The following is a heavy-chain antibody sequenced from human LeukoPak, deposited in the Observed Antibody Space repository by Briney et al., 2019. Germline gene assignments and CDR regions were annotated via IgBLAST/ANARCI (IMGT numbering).Heavy chain of an antibody. Sequence: SVKVSCTASGGTFSSYTICWVRQAPGQGLEWVGRIIPILGRANYAQMFQGRVTITADKSTSTAHLERHMQRPEDPAVYYCPRDFEGERWLQLGAFDIWGQGTMVTVSS. CDR3: PRDFEGERWLQLGAFDI. D-gene: IGHD5-24*01. J-gene: IGHJ3*02. CDR1: GGTFSSYT. CDR2: IIPILGRA. V-gene: IGHV1-69*08.